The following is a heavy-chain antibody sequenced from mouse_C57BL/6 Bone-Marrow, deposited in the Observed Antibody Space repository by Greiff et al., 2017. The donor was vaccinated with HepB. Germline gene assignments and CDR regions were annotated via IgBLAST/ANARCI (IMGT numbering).Heavy chain of an antibody. CDR2: IDPENGDT. CDR3: TRSGYGGDY. Sequence: VQLQQSGAELVRPGASVKLSCTASGFNIKDDYMHWVKQRPEQGLEWIGWIDPENGDTEYASKFQGKATITADTSSNTAYLQLSSLTSEDTAVYYCTRSGYGGDYWGQGTTLTVSS. V-gene: IGHV14-4*01. CDR1: GFNIKDDY. D-gene: IGHD3-2*02. J-gene: IGHJ2*01.